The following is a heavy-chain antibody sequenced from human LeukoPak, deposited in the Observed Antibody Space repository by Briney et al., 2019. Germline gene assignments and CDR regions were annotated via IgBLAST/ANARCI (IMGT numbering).Heavy chain of an antibody. Sequence: ASVKVSCKASGYTFTGYYMHWVRQAPGQGLEWTGRINPNSGGTNCRVTMTRDTSISTAYMELSRLRSDDTAVYYCARVRSSSREDYWGQGTLVTVSS. CDR1: GYTFTGYY. V-gene: IGHV1-2*06. CDR3: ARVRSSSREDY. J-gene: IGHJ4*02. CDR2: INPNSGGT. D-gene: IGHD6-13*01.